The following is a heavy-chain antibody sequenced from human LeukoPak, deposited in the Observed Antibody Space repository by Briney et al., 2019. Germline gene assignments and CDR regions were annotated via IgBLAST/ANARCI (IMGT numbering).Heavy chain of an antibody. D-gene: IGHD1-7*01. J-gene: IGHJ4*02. V-gene: IGHV1-2*02. CDR1: GYTFTSYG. CDR3: ARDVKRYNWNYCLY. CDR2: INPNSGGT. Sequence: ASVKVSCKASGYTFTSYGISWVRRAPGQGLEWMGWINPNSGGTNYAQKFQGRVTMTRDTSISTAYMELSRLRSDDTAVYYCARDVKRYNWNYCLYWGQGTLVTVSS.